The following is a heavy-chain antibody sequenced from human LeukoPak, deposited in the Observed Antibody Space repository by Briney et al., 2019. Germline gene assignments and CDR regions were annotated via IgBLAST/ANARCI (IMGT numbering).Heavy chain of an antibody. CDR3: ARTYEQQLVFYYYYGMDV. Sequence: GGSLRLSCTASGFTFSRYTMSWVRQSPGRGMEWVSAVTGRGDDTDYADSVKGRFTVSRDNSRNTLYLQMNSLRAEDTAVYYCARTYEQQLVFYYYYGMDVWGQGTLVTVSS. D-gene: IGHD6-13*01. V-gene: IGHV3-23*01. CDR2: VTGRGDDT. CDR1: GFTFSRYT. J-gene: IGHJ6*02.